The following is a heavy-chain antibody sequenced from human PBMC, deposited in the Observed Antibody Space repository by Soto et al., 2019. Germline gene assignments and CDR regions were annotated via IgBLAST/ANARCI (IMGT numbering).Heavy chain of an antibody. CDR3: KAGSPDV. V-gene: IGHV3-73*01. J-gene: IGHJ6*04. CDR2: IRSKPNSYAT. Sequence: EGQLVESGGGLVQPGGSLKLSCAASGFTFSGSAMHWVRQAPGKGLEWVGRIRSKPNSYATVYAASVKGRFSISRDDSKNTAYLQMDRLKTEDTAIYYCKAGSPDVWGKGTTVTVSS. D-gene: IGHD3-10*01. CDR1: GFTFSGSA.